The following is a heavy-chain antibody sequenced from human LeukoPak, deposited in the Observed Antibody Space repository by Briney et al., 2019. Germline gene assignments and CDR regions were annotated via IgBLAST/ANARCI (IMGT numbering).Heavy chain of an antibody. Sequence: SETLSLTCTVSGGSISSSSYYWGWIRQPPGKGLEWIGSIYYSGSTYYNPSLKSRVTISVDTSKNQFSLKLSSVTAADTAVYYCARDRNRDFGEGSFDYWGQGTLVTVSS. J-gene: IGHJ4*02. CDR1: GGSISSSSYY. CDR3: ARDRNRDFGEGSFDY. CDR2: IYYSGST. V-gene: IGHV4-39*07. D-gene: IGHD3-10*01.